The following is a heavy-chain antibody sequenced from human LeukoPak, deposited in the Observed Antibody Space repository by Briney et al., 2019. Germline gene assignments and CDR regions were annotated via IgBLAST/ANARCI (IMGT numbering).Heavy chain of an antibody. D-gene: IGHD5-18*01. V-gene: IGHV1-18*01. CDR2: ISAYNGNT. CDR3: ASRGYSYGPYDY. J-gene: IGHJ4*02. Sequence: ASVTVSCTASGYTFTSYGISWVRQAPGQGLEWMGWISAYNGNTNYAQKLQGRVTMTTDTSTSTAYMELRSLRSDDTAVYYCASRGYSYGPYDYWGQGTLVTVSS. CDR1: GYTFTSYG.